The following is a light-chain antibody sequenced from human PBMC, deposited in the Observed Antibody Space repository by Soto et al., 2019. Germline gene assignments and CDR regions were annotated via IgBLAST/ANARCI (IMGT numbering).Light chain of an antibody. CDR1: SSDVGGYNY. J-gene: IGLJ3*02. CDR3: CSYAGSYTWV. V-gene: IGLV2-11*01. Sequence: QSAPTQPRSVSGSPGQSVTISCTGTSSDVGGYNYVSWYQQHPGKAPKLMIYDVSKRPSGVPDRFSGSKSGNTASLTISGLQAEDEAAYYCCSYAGSYTWVFGGGTKVTVL. CDR2: DVS.